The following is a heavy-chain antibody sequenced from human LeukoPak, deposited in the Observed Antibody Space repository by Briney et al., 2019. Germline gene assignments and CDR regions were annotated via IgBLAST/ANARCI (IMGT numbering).Heavy chain of an antibody. D-gene: IGHD1-26*01. CDR2: INHSGST. CDR1: GGSFSGYY. CDR3: ARGYSGYIDH. Sequence: PSETLSLTCAVYGGSFSGYYWSWIRQPPGKGLEWIGEINHSGSTNYNPSLKSRVTISVDTSKNQFSLKLSSVTAADTAVYYCARGYSGYIDHWGQGTLVTVSS. V-gene: IGHV4-34*01. J-gene: IGHJ4*02.